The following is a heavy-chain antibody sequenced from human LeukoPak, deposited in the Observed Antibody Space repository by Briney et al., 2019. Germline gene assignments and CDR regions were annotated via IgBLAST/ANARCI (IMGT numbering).Heavy chain of an antibody. Sequence: GGSLRLSCAASGFTFSSYWMHWVRQAPGKGLVWVSRINSDGSSTSYADSVKGRFTISRDNSKNSLYLQMNSLRAEDTALYYCAKDRAIRGHWYFDLWGRGTLVTVSS. CDR3: AKDRAIRGHWYFDL. CDR1: GFTFSSYW. V-gene: IGHV3-74*01. J-gene: IGHJ2*01. CDR2: INSDGSST.